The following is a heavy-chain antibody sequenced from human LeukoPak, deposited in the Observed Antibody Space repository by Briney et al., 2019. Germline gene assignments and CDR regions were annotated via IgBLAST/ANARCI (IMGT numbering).Heavy chain of an antibody. Sequence: ASVKVSCKASGHTFTGYYMNWVRQAPGQGLEWMGWINPNSGGTNYAQKFQGRVTMTRDTSISTAYMELSRLRSDDMVLYYCASEPADSGYDVNAHFDYWGQGTLVTVSS. CDR2: INPNSGGT. CDR1: GHTFTGYY. J-gene: IGHJ4*02. D-gene: IGHD5-12*01. V-gene: IGHV1-2*02. CDR3: ASEPADSGYDVNAHFDY.